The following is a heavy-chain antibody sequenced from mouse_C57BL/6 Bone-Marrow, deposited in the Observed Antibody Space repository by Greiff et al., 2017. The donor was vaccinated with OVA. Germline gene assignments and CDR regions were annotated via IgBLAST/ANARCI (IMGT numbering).Heavy chain of an antibody. Sequence: QVQLQQPGAELVKPGASVKLSCKASGYTFTSYWMHWVKQRPGQGLEWIGMIHPNSGSTNYNEKFKSKATLTVDKSSSTAYMQLSSLTSEDSAVYYCAYYYGSSLYYYAMDYWGQGTSVTVSS. D-gene: IGHD1-1*01. CDR2: IHPNSGST. J-gene: IGHJ4*01. V-gene: IGHV1-64*01. CDR3: AYYYGSSLYYYAMDY. CDR1: GYTFTSYW.